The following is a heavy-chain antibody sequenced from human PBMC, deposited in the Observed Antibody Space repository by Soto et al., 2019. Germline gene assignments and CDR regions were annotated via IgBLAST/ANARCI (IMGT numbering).Heavy chain of an antibody. V-gene: IGHV2-5*02. J-gene: IGHJ5*02. Sequence: QITLKESGPTLVKPTQTLTLTCTFSGFSLNTSGVAVGWIRQPPGKALEWLALIYWDDDKRYSPSLKSRLTITKDTSNNQLLLTLTNMDPVDTATYPCAHRRLYGSGSYSNTWFDPWGQGTLVPLS. CDR3: AHRRLYGSGSYSNTWFDP. D-gene: IGHD3-10*01. CDR2: IYWDDDK. CDR1: GFSLNTSGVA.